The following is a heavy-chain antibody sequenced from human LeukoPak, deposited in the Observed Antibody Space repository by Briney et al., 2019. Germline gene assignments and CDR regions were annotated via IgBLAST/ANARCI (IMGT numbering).Heavy chain of an antibody. CDR1: GYSISSGYY. J-gene: IGHJ5*02. D-gene: IGHD4-17*01. CDR3: TRDTGTTGEVKFDP. Sequence: PSETLSLTCTVSGYSISSGYYWGWIRQPPGKGLEWIGSIYHSGCTYYNPSLKSRVTISVDTSKSQFSLNLMSVTAADTAVYYCTRDTGTTGEVKFDPWGQGTLVTVSS. V-gene: IGHV4-38-2*02. CDR2: IYHSGCT.